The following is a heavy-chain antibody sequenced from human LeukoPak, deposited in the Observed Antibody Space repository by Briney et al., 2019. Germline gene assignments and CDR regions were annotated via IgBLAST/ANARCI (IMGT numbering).Heavy chain of an antibody. J-gene: IGHJ4*02. CDR3: ARANYDYVWVSYRYSYYFDY. CDR2: ISAYNGNT. Sequence: GASVKVSCKASGYTFTSYGISWVRRAPGQGLEWMGWISAYNGNTNYAQKLQGRVTMTTDTSTSTAYMELRSLRSDDTAVYYCARANYDYVWVSYRYSYYFDYWGQGTLVTVSS. V-gene: IGHV1-18*01. CDR1: GYTFTSYG. D-gene: IGHD3-16*02.